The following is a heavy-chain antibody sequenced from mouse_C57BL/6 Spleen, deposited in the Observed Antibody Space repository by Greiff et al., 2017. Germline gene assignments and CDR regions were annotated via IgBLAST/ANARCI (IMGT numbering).Heavy chain of an antibody. CDR2: INPNNGGT. CDR3: ARPRGDGYYWYFDV. J-gene: IGHJ1*03. V-gene: IGHV1-18*01. Sequence: EVQLQQSGPELVKPGASVKIPCKASGYTFTDYNMDWVKQSHGKSLEWIGDINPNNGGTIYNQKFKGKATLTVDKSSSTAYMELRSLTSEDTAVYYCARPRGDGYYWYFDVWGTGTTVTVSS. CDR1: GYTFTDYN. D-gene: IGHD2-3*01.